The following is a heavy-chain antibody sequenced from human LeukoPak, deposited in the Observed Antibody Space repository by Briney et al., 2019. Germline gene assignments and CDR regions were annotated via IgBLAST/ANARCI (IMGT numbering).Heavy chain of an antibody. D-gene: IGHD6-13*01. V-gene: IGHV4-59*01. CDR3: ARDIIAAGQFDY. CDR2: IYYSGST. Sequence: KTSETLSLTCTVSGGSTSSYYWSWIRQPPGKGLEWIGYIYYSGSTNYNPSLKSRVTISVDTSKNQFSLKLSSVTAADTAVYYCARDIIAAGQFDYWGQGTLVTVSS. CDR1: GGSTSSYY. J-gene: IGHJ4*02.